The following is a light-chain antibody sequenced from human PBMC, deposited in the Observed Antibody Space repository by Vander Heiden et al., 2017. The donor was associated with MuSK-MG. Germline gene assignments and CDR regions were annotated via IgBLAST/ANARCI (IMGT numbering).Light chain of an antibody. CDR2: QDS. CDR3: QAWDSSTVV. V-gene: IGLV3-1*01. CDR1: KLGDKY. J-gene: IGLJ2*01. Sequence: SYELTQPPSVSVSPGQTASITCSVDKLGDKYACWYQQKPGQSLVLVIYQDSKRPSGIPERFSGSNSGNTATLTISGTQAMDEADYYCQAWDSSTVVFGGGTKLTVL.